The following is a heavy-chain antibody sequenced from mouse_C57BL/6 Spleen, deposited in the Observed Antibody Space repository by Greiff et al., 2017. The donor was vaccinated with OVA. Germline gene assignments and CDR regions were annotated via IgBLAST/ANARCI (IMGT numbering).Heavy chain of an antibody. V-gene: IGHV2-2*01. CDR2: IWSGGST. CDR1: GFSLTSYG. J-gene: IGHJ2*01. Sequence: QVQLQQSGPGLVQPSQSLSITCTVSGFSLTSYGVHWVRQSPGKGLEWLGVIWSGGSTDYNAAFISRLSISKDNSKSQVFFKMNSLQADDTAIYYCASYSSGPYYFDDWGQGTTLTVSS. D-gene: IGHD3-2*02. CDR3: ASYSSGPYYFDD.